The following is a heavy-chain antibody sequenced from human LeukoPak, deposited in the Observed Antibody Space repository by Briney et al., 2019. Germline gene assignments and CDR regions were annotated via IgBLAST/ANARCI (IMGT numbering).Heavy chain of an antibody. V-gene: IGHV3-7*03. CDR2: INNDGSDK. CDR1: GFNFSSFW. D-gene: IGHD4-17*01. J-gene: IGHJ3*02. CDR3: ARVGYGDYVRAFDI. Sequence: PGGSLRLSCATSGFNFSSFWMNWVRQVPGKGLEWVANINNDGSDKYYVDSVKGRFTISRDNAKNSLYLQMNSLRAEDTALYHCARVGYGDYVRAFDIWGQGTMVTVSS.